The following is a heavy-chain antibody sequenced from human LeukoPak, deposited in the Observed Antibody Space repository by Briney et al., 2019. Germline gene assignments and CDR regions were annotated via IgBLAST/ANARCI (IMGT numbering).Heavy chain of an antibody. J-gene: IGHJ4*02. CDR2: ISAYNGNT. D-gene: IGHD6-13*01. CDR1: GYTFTSYG. CDR3: ARVSLVATIVIAAAGTGDY. V-gene: IGHV1-18*01. Sequence: ASVKVSCKASGYTFTSYGISWVRQAPGQGLEWMGWISAYNGNTNYAQKLQGRVTMTTDTSTSTAYMELRSLRSDDTAVYYCARVSLVATIVIAAAGTGDYWGQGTLVTVSS.